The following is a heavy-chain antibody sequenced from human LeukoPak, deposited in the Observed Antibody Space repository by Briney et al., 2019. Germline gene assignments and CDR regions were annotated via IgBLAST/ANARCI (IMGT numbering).Heavy chain of an antibody. D-gene: IGHD3-10*01. Sequence: GGSLRLSCAASGFMFSSCWMSWVRQSLGKGLEWVANIKPGGSEKYYVDSVKGRFTISRDNAKNALYLEMNSLRVGDTAVYYCARERTYSGSGSTYPYYDYWGQGTLVTVSS. V-gene: IGHV3-7*01. CDR2: IKPGGSEK. CDR1: GFMFSSCW. CDR3: ARERTYSGSGSTYPYYDY. J-gene: IGHJ4*02.